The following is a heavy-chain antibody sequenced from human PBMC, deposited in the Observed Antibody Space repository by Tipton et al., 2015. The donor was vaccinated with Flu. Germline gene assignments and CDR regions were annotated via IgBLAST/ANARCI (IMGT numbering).Heavy chain of an antibody. J-gene: IGHJ6*02. Sequence: TLSLTCTVSGGSISSYYWSWIRQPPGTGLEWIGYIYYSGSTNYNPSLKSRVTISVDTSKNQFSLKLSSVTAADTAVYDCASRLRANYYYYGMDVWGQGTTVTVSS. CDR1: GGSISSYY. CDR2: IYYSGST. V-gene: IGHV4-59*01. CDR3: ASRLRANYYYYGMDV.